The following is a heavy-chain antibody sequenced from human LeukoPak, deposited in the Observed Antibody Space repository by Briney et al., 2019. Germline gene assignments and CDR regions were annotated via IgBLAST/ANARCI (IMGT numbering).Heavy chain of an antibody. J-gene: IGHJ4*02. D-gene: IGHD3-3*01. CDR2: ISWNSGSI. Sequence: PGGSLRLSCAASGFTFDDYAMHWVRQAPGKGLEWVSGISWNSGSIGYADSVKGRFTISRDNAKNSLYLQMNSLRAEDTALYYCARNLGVDYWGQGTLVTVSS. CDR1: GFTFDDYA. CDR3: ARNLGVDY. V-gene: IGHV3-9*01.